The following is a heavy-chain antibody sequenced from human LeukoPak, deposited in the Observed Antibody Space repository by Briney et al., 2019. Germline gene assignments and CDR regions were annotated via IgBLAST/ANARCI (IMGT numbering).Heavy chain of an antibody. J-gene: IGHJ5*02. Sequence: GGSLRLSRAASGFSFDAYGMNWVRQAPGKGLEWVCRTNANGASTAYADSVKGRFTISRDNAKNSLYLQMNSLRTEDTAVYYCARDPRLRLKRSGWFDPWGQGTLVTVSS. V-gene: IGHV3-20*04. D-gene: IGHD4-17*01. CDR3: ARDPRLRLKRSGWFDP. CDR2: TNANGAST. CDR1: GFSFDAYG.